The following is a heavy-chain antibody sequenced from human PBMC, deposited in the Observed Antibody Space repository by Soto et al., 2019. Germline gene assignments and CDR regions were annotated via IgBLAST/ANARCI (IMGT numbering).Heavy chain of an antibody. CDR2: ISGSGDIM. CDR3: AKQGAALNYYYYYMDV. CDR1: GFTFSSYT. Sequence: GGSLRLSCVASGFTFSSYTMNWVRQAPGKGLEWVAYISGSGDIMYYADSVKGRFTISRDNSKNTLYLQMNSLRAEDTAVYYCAKQGAALNYYYYYMDVWGKGTTVTVSS. J-gene: IGHJ6*03. D-gene: IGHD6-25*01. V-gene: IGHV3-23*01.